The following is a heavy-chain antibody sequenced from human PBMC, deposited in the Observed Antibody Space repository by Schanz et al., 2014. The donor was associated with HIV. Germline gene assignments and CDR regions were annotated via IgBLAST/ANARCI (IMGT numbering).Heavy chain of an antibody. CDR1: GFIFSSYG. CDR2: ISYDGSSK. V-gene: IGHV3-30*18. Sequence: VQLVESGGGVVQPGRSLRLSCAASGFIFSSYGMHWVRQAPGKGLEWVAVISYDGSSKYYADSVQGRFTITRDNSKSTLYLQMNSLRAEDTAVYYCAKAYCSSTICPPPYYYGMDVWGQGTTVIVSS. CDR3: AKAYCSSTICPPPYYYGMDV. D-gene: IGHD2-2*01. J-gene: IGHJ6*02.